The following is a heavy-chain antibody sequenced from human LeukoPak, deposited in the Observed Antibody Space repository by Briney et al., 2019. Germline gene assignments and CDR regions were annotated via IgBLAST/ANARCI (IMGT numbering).Heavy chain of an antibody. V-gene: IGHV4-61*02. D-gene: IGHD3-10*01. CDR2: IYTSGST. CDR3: ARVWFGELREAFDI. CDR1: GGSISSGSYY. J-gene: IGHJ3*02. Sequence: PSETLSLTCTVSGGSISSGSYYWSWIRQPAGKGLEWIGRIYTSGSTNYNPSLKSRVTISVDTSKNQFSLKLSSVTAADTAVYYCARVWFGELREAFDIWGQGTMVIVSS.